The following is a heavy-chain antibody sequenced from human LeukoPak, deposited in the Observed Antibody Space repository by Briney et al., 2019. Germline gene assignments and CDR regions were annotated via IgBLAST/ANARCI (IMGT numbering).Heavy chain of an antibody. V-gene: IGHV3-30-3*02. Sequence: GGSLRLSCAASGFTFSSYAMHWVRQAPGKGLEWVAVISYDGSNKYYADSVKGRFTISRDNSKNTLYLQMNSLRAEDTAVYYCAKHSTHQLLWFGELLSDGPDYWGQGTLVTVSS. D-gene: IGHD3-10*01. CDR3: AKHSTHQLLWFGELLSDGPDY. CDR1: GFTFSSYA. J-gene: IGHJ4*02. CDR2: ISYDGSNK.